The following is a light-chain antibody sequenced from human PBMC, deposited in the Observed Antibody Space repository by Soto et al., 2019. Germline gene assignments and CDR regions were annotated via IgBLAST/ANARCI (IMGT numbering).Light chain of an antibody. CDR3: GAWDSSLSAVV. J-gene: IGLJ2*01. CDR1: SSNIGRNS. CDR2: YNN. Sequence: QSVLTQPPSVSAAPGQKVTISCSGSSSNIGRNSVSWYQQLPGTAPKLVIYYNNNRPSVIPDRFSGSKSGTSATLGITGLQTGDEADYYCGAWDSSLSAVVFGGGTKLTVL. V-gene: IGLV1-51*01.